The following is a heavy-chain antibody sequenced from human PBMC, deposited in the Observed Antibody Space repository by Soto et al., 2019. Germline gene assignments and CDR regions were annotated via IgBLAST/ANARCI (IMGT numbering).Heavy chain of an antibody. Sequence: GWSLRLSCASSGFTFISYAMHWVRQAPGKGLEWVAVISYDGSNKYYADSVKGRFTISRDNSKNTLYLQMNSLRAEDTAVYYCARDRGDTYYYYGMDVWGQGTTVTVSS. J-gene: IGHJ6*02. CDR2: ISYDGSNK. D-gene: IGHD3-10*01. CDR3: ARDRGDTYYYYGMDV. CDR1: GFTFISYA. V-gene: IGHV3-30-3*01.